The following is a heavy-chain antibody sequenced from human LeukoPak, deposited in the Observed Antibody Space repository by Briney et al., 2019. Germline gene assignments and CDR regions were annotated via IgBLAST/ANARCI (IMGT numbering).Heavy chain of an antibody. CDR3: ARRQTTVTFSFDY. CDR2: IYYSGST. CDR1: GGSISSGDYY. Sequence: SETLSLTCTVSGGSISSGDYYWSWIRQSPGKGLEWIGYIYYSGSTYYNPSLKSRVTISVDTSKNQFSLKLSSVTAADTAVYYCARRQTTVTFSFDYWGQGTPVTVSS. J-gene: IGHJ4*02. V-gene: IGHV4-30-4*01. D-gene: IGHD4-17*01.